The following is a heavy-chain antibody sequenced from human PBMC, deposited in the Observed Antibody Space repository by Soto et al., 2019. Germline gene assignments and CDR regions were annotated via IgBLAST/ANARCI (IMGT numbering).Heavy chain of an antibody. D-gene: IGHD3-10*01. CDR2: IKQDGTET. CDR1: GFPFSSDW. CDR3: ASYSYVSGSRSFDY. Sequence: EVQLVESGGGLVQPGGSLRLSCAASGFPFSSDWMSWVRQAPGKGLEWVATIKQDGTETYYLDSVKGRFTISRDNAKTSLYLQMNSLRAEDTAVYYCASYSYVSGSRSFDYWGQGTLVTVSS. V-gene: IGHV3-7*05. J-gene: IGHJ4*02.